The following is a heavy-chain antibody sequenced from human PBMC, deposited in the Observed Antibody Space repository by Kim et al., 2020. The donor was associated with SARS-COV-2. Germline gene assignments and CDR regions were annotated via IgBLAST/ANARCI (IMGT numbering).Heavy chain of an antibody. CDR3: GSVYYFGSGSYSDGCDY. Sequence: GGSLRLSCAASGFTFNRYWMDWVRQAPGKGLVWVARINSDGSTTKYADSVKGRFIISRDNAKNTLYLQLNSLRAEDTAMYYCGSVYYFGSGSYSDGCDYWGQGTLVTVSS. V-gene: IGHV3-74*03. CDR2: INSDGSTT. CDR1: GFTFNRYW. J-gene: IGHJ4*02. D-gene: IGHD3-10*01.